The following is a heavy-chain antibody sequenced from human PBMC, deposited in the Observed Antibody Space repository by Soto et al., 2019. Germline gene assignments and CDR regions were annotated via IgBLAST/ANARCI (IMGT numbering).Heavy chain of an antibody. D-gene: IGHD5-18*01. V-gene: IGHV4-39*07. CDR1: GGSISGSGYY. Sequence: PSETLSLTCTVSGGSISGSGYYWGWMRQPPGKGLEWIGTTYYSGTTYYTPSLKSRVTISVDTSKNQFSLKLSSVTAADTAVYYCASYKIQLWLQHGMDFWGPGIMVTVSS. CDR2: TYYSGTT. CDR3: ASYKIQLWLQHGMDF. J-gene: IGHJ6*02.